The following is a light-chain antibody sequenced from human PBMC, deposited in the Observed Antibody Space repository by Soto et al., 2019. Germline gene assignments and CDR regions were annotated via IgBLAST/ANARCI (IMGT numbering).Light chain of an antibody. CDR1: QSVNNY. CDR2: DTS. J-gene: IGKJ1*01. CDR3: QQRSVWPWT. V-gene: IGKV3-11*01. Sequence: EIVMTQSPATLSVSPGEIATLSCRASQSVNNYLAWYQQKPGQAPRLLIYDTSDRASGIPARFSGSGSGTDFTLTISSLEPEDFAVFYCQQRSVWPWTFGQGTKVDIK.